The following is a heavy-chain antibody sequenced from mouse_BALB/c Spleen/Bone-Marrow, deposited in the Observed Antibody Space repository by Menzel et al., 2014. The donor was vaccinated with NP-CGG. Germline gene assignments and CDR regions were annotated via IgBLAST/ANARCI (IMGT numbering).Heavy chain of an antibody. CDR3: ARLLLRFYALDY. D-gene: IGHD1-1*01. Sequence: VQLQQSGAELVKPGASVKLSCKASGYTFTSYWTHWVKQRPGQGLEWIGEINPSNGRTNYNEKFKSKATLTVDESSSTAYMQLSSLTSEDSAVYYCARLLLRFYALDYWGQGTSVTVSS. CDR1: GYTFTSYW. CDR2: INPSNGRT. V-gene: IGHV1S81*02. J-gene: IGHJ4*01.